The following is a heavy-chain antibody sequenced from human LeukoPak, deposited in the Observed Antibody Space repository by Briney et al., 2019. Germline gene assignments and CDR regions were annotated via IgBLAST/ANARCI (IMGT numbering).Heavy chain of an antibody. Sequence: GGSLRLSCAASGFTFSSYGMHWVRQAPGKGLEWVAFIRYDGSNKYYADSVKGRFTISRDNSKNTLYLQMNSLRAEDTAVYYCAKTGGYSGYEPFDYWGQGTLVTVSS. CDR1: GFTFSSYG. CDR3: AKTGGYSGYEPFDY. V-gene: IGHV3-30*02. D-gene: IGHD5-12*01. CDR2: IRYDGSNK. J-gene: IGHJ4*02.